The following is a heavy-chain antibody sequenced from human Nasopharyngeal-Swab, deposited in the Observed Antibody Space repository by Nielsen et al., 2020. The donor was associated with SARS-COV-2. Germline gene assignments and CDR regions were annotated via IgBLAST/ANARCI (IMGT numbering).Heavy chain of an antibody. V-gene: IGHV1-2*02. CDR2: INPYSGDT. CDR1: DYTLTAYN. J-gene: IGHJ6*03. CDR3: ARSGGGSASYYSYYMDV. Sequence: ASVKVSCKSSDYTLTAYNIHWVRQAPGQGLEWMGWINPYSGDTNYAQMFQGRVTMTRDTSINTAYMELTRLRSDDTAMYYCARSGGGSASYYSYYMDVWGKGTTVTVSS. D-gene: IGHD1-26*01.